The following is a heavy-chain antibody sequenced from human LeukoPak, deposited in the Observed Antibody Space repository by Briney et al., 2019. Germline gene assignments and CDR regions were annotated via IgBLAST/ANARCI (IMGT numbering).Heavy chain of an antibody. CDR2: IYYNGST. J-gene: IGHJ4*02. CDR3: ARAQDYGDYDFDY. D-gene: IGHD4-17*01. CDR1: GGSISSYY. Sequence: SETLSLTCTVSGGSISSYYWSWIRQPPGKGLEWIGYIYYNGSTNYNPSLKSRVTISVDTSKNQFSLKLSSVTAADTAVYYCARAQDYGDYDFDYWGQGTLVTVSS. V-gene: IGHV4-59*01.